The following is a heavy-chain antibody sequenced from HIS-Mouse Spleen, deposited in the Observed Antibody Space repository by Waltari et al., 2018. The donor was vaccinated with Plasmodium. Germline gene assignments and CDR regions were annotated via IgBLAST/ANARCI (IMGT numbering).Heavy chain of an antibody. CDR1: GFTFITSW. V-gene: IGHV3-74*01. CDR3: ARVGDFWSGYCNDY. Sequence: EVQLVESGGGLVQPGGSLRLSCAASGFTFITSWMDWVRQAPGQGLVWVSRINSDGSSTSYADSVKGRFTISRDNAKNTLYLQMNSLRAEDTAVYYCARVGDFWSGYCNDYWGQGTLVTVSS. CDR2: INSDGSST. D-gene: IGHD3-3*01. J-gene: IGHJ4*02.